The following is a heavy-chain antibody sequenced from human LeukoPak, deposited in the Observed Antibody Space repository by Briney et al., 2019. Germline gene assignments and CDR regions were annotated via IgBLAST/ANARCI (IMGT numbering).Heavy chain of an antibody. D-gene: IGHD2-15*01. CDR1: GFTFDDYG. J-gene: IGHJ4*02. V-gene: IGHV3-21*01. CDR2: ISSSSSYI. CDR3: ARPTRYCSGGSCMDY. Sequence: GGSLRLSCAASGFTFDDYGMSWVRQAPGKGLEWVSSISSSSSYIYYADSVKGRFTISRDNAKNSLYLQINSLRAEDTAVYYCARPTRYCSGGSCMDYWGQGTLVTVSS.